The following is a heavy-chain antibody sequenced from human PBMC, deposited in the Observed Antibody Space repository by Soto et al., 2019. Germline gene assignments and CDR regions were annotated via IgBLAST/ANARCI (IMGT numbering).Heavy chain of an antibody. CDR1: GGSVSSNSHY. J-gene: IGHJ4*02. V-gene: IGHV4-61*01. CDR2: VSFSGTT. D-gene: IGHD5-18*01. Sequence: QVQLQESDPGLVKPSKTLSLTCTVSGGSVSSNSHYWSWVRQPPGKGLEWIAYVSFSGTTDYNPSLKSRVTMAVDTSHNEFSLRLRSETAADTAVYYCARVWKSSVDTTMGFDSWGPGTLVTVSS. CDR3: ARVWKSSVDTTMGFDS.